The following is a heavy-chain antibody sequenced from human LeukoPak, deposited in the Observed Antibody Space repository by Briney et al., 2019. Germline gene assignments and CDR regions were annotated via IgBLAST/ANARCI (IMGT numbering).Heavy chain of an antibody. CDR1: GGSISSYY. J-gene: IGHJ4*02. CDR3: ARGTANYDFWSGYYPHTFDY. Sequence: SETLSLTCTVSGGSISSYYWSWIRQPPGKGLEWIGYIYYSGSTNYNPSLKSRVTISVDTSKNQFSLKLSSVTAADTAVYYCARGTANYDFWSGYYPHTFDYWGQGTLVTVSS. D-gene: IGHD3-3*01. CDR2: IYYSGST. V-gene: IGHV4-59*01.